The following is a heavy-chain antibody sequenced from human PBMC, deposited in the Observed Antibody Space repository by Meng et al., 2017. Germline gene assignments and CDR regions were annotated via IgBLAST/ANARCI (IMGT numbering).Heavy chain of an antibody. CDR3: VYGSGSYYNVGYFDY. J-gene: IGHJ4*02. V-gene: IGHV1-69*05. D-gene: IGHD3-10*01. Sequence: SVKVSCKASGGTFSSYAISWVRQAPGQGLEWMGGIIPIFGTANYAQKFQGRVTITTDESTSTAYMELSSLRSEDTAVYYCVYGSGSYYNVGYFDYWGQGTLVTVS. CDR1: GGTFSSYA. CDR2: IIPIFGTA.